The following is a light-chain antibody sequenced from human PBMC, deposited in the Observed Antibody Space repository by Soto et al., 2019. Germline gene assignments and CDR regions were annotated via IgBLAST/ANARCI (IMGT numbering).Light chain of an antibody. V-gene: IGLV2-14*03. J-gene: IGLJ1*01. CDR2: DVT. Sequence: QSVLTQPASVSGSPVQSITISCTGTSSDVGGYNYVSWYQHHPGKAPELMIYDVTNRPSGVSHRFSGSKSGNSASLTISGLQAEDEADYYCSSYTGSSPSYVFGAGTKVTVL. CDR1: SSDVGGYNY. CDR3: SSYTGSSPSYV.